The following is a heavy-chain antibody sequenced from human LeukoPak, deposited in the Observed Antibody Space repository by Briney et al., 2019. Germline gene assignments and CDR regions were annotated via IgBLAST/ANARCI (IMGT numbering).Heavy chain of an antibody. CDR1: GYSFEKSW. Sequence: GGSLRLSCAASGYSFEKSWMTWVRQAPGKGPEWVATIKPDGNDKNYTDSVRGRFTISRDNVRKSLYLEMDNLRAEDTAMYFCARGGFTSSWYWRDWGPGSLVTVST. CDR3: ARGGFTSSWYWRD. D-gene: IGHD6-13*01. V-gene: IGHV3-7*03. CDR2: IKPDGNDK. J-gene: IGHJ4*02.